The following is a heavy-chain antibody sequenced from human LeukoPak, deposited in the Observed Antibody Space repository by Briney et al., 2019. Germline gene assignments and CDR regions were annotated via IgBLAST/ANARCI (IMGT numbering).Heavy chain of an antibody. V-gene: IGHV3-30*18. CDR1: GFTFSSYS. Sequence: QSGGPLRLSCAASGFTFSSYSMQWVRQTPGKGLEWVGIMSNSGEDTFYGEAVKGRFTISRDNSQNTLYLQMNSLRPEDTAVYYCAKGGASVTRYVDYWGQGTLVTVSS. D-gene: IGHD4-17*01. J-gene: IGHJ4*02. CDR3: AKGGASVTRYVDY. CDR2: MSNSGEDT.